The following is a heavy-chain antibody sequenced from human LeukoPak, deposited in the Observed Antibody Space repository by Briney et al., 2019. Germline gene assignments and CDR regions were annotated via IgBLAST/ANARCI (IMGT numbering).Heavy chain of an antibody. J-gene: IGHJ1*01. CDR1: GFTFSSYG. Sequence: GRSLRLSCAASGFTFSSYGMHWVRQAPGKGLEWVAVISYDGSNKYYADSVKGRFTISRDNSKNTLYLQMNSLRAEDTAVYYCAKVRVAAAGTGYFQHWGQGTLVTVSS. CDR3: AKVRVAAAGTGYFQH. CDR2: ISYDGSNK. D-gene: IGHD6-13*01. V-gene: IGHV3-30*18.